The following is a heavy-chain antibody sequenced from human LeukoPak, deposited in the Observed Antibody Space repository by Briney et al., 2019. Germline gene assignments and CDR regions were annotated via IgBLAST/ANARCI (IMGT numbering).Heavy chain of an antibody. V-gene: IGHV3-30*03. CDR3: ATMLLPYCSGGSCYSGYFDY. Sequence: GGSLRLSCAASGFTFISYGMQWVRQAPGKGLEWVAVISYAGSNKYYADSVKGRFTISRDNSKNTLYLQMNSLRAEDTAVYYCATMLLPYCSGGSCYSGYFDYWGQGTLVTVSS. CDR2: ISYAGSNK. CDR1: GFTFISYG. J-gene: IGHJ4*02. D-gene: IGHD2-15*01.